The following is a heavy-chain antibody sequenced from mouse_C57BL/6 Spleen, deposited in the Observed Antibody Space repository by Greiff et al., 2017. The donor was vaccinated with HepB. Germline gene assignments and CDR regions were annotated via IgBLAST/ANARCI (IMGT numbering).Heavy chain of an antibody. J-gene: IGHJ2*01. CDR1: GFTFSSYA. D-gene: IGHD1-1*01. V-gene: IGHV5-4*03. CDR3: ARGGRGLYFDY. Sequence: EVKLVESGGGLVKPGGSLKLSCAASGFTFSSYAMSWVRQTPEKRLEWVATISDGGSYTYYPDNVKGRFTISRDNATNNLYLQMSHLKSEDTAMYYCARGGRGLYFDYWGQGTTLTVSS. CDR2: ISDGGSYT.